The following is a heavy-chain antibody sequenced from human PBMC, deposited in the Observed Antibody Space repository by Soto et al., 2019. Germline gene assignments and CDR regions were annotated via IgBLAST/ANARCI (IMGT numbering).Heavy chain of an antibody. V-gene: IGHV1-46*01. Sequence: ASVKVSCKASGYTFTSYYMHWVRQAPGQGLEWMGIINPSGGSTSYAQKFQGRVTMTRDTSTSTVYMELSSLRSEDTAVYYCARVGAARSAGPGIAAAAPGFDYWGQGTLVTVSS. D-gene: IGHD6-13*01. CDR1: GYTFTSYY. CDR2: INPSGGST. J-gene: IGHJ4*02. CDR3: ARVGAARSAGPGIAAAAPGFDY.